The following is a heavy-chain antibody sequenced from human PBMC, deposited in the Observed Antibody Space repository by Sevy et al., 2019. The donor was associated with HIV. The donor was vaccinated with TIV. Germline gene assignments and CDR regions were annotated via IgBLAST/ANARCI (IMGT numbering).Heavy chain of an antibody. Sequence: GGSLRLSCAAYGFTFSSYDFHWVRPATGNGLEWVSTIGTLFDTYYPDSVKGRFAISRENAKNSFFLQMNNLRAADMAIYYCTICLMIHPPYAFDICGQGTMVTVSS. CDR3: TICLMIHPPYAFDI. CDR1: GFTFSSYD. D-gene: IGHD3-16*01. J-gene: IGHJ3*02. V-gene: IGHV3-13*01. CDR2: IGTLFDT.